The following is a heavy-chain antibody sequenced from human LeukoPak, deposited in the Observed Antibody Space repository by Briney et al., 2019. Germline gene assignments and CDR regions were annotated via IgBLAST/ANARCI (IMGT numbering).Heavy chain of an antibody. J-gene: IGHJ4*02. CDR3: ARDNGGNYFDY. V-gene: IGHV4-31*03. CDR1: GGSISSGGYY. Sequence: SETLSLTYTVSGGSISSGGYYWSWIRQHPGKGLEWIGYIYYSGSTYYNPSLKSRVTISVDTSKNQFSLKLSSVTAADTAVYYCARDNGGNYFDYWGQGTLVTVSS. CDR2: IYYSGST. D-gene: IGHD4-23*01.